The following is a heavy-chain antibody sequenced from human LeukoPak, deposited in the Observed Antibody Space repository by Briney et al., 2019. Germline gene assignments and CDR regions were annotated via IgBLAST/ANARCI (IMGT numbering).Heavy chain of an antibody. CDR3: AKDPHDDYVDGFDF. D-gene: IGHD3-16*01. CDR1: GFTFSDYY. Sequence: GGSLRLSCAPSGFTFSDYYIYWIRQAPGKGLEWISYISATSHVISYADSVKGRFTISRDNAKNTLYLQMSRLRVEDTAIYYCAKDPHDDYVDGFDFWGQGTMVTVSS. V-gene: IGHV3-11*01. CDR2: ISATSHVI. J-gene: IGHJ3*01.